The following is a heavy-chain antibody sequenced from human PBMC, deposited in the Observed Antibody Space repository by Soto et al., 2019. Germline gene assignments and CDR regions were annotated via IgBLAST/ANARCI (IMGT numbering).Heavy chain of an antibody. CDR2: ISAYNGNT. V-gene: IGHV1-18*01. J-gene: IGHJ4*02. D-gene: IGHD3-3*01. CDR3: ARLIRYYDFWSGPSDY. Sequence: ASVNVSCKASGYTFTSYGISWVRQAPGQGLEWMGWISAYNGNTNYAQKLQGRVTMTTDTSTSTAYMELRSLRSDDTAVYYCARLIRYYDFWSGPSDYWGQGTLVTVSS. CDR1: GYTFTSYG.